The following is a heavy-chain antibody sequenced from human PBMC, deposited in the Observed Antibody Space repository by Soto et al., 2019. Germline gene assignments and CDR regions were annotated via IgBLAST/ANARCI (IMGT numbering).Heavy chain of an antibody. Sequence: QVQLVQSGAEVKKPGSSVKVSCKASGGTFSSYTISWVRQAPGQGLEWMGRIIPILGIANYAQKFQGRVTITADKSTSTAYMELRSLRSEDTAVYYCARDRSTSFNWFDPWGQGTLVTVSS. D-gene: IGHD2-2*01. J-gene: IGHJ5*02. CDR1: GGTFSSYT. CDR2: IIPILGIA. CDR3: ARDRSTSFNWFDP. V-gene: IGHV1-69*08.